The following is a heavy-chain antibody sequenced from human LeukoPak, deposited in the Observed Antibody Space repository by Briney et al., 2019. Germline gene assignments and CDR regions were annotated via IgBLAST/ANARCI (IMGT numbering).Heavy chain of an antibody. V-gene: IGHV4-59*01. CDR3: ARVPTEYWFDP. Sequence: PSETLSLTCSVPGRSMSSYYWSWIRQPPGKGLEWIGYIYYSGSTNYNPSLKSRVTISVDTSKNQFSLKLSSVTAADTAVYYCARVPTEYWFDPWGQGTLVTVSS. CDR1: GRSMSSYY. J-gene: IGHJ5*02. CDR2: IYYSGST.